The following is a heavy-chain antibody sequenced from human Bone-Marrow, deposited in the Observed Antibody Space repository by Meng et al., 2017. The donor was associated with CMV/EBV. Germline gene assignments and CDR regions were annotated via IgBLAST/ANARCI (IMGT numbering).Heavy chain of an antibody. CDR3: AKNPAAAGKIGSDY. CDR2: ISYDGNKK. CDR1: GFTFSSYA. Sequence: GESLKISCAASGFTFSSYAVHWVRQAPGKGLEWVAVISYDGNKKYYADSVKGRFTISRDNSKNTLYLQMNSLRAEDTAVYYCAKNPAAAGKIGSDYWGQGTLVTVYS. D-gene: IGHD6-13*01. V-gene: IGHV3-30*04. J-gene: IGHJ4*02.